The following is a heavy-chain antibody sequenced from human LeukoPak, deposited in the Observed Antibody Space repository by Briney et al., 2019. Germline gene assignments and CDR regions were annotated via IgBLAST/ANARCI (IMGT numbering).Heavy chain of an antibody. J-gene: IGHJ2*01. D-gene: IGHD2-15*01. CDR2: ITNDGSAT. Sequence: GGSLRLSCAVSGFTFSTYWMHWVRQGPGKGLAWVSRITNDGSATDYADSVKGRFTISRDNAENTLYLHMNSLTDEDTAVYYCARDASPGYFDLWGRGTLVTVS. V-gene: IGHV3-74*01. CDR1: GFTFSTYW. CDR3: ARDASPGYFDL.